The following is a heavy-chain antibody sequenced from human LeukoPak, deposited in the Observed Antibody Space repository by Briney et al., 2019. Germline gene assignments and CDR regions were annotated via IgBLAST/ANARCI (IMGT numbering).Heavy chain of an antibody. D-gene: IGHD6-6*01. CDR3: ASGFSSSPYFDY. Sequence: NPGGSLRLSCAASGFTFSTYYMNWVRQAPGKGLERVSFITGSSSYIYYTDSVKGRFTISRDNAKNSLFLQMNSLRDEDTAVYYCASGFSSSPYFDYWGQGTLVTVSS. CDR2: ITGSSSYI. CDR1: GFTFSTYY. J-gene: IGHJ4*02. V-gene: IGHV3-21*01.